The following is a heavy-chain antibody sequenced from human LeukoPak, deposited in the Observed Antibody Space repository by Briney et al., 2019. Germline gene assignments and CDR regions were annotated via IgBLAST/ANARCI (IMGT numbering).Heavy chain of an antibody. CDR3: AGTYYYDKGAFDI. V-gene: IGHV3-7*03. D-gene: IGHD3-22*01. J-gene: IGHJ3*02. CDR1: GLTFSSYW. CDR2: IKQDGSEK. Sequence: GGSLRLSCAASGLTFSSYWMSWVRQAPGKGLEWVANIKQDGSEKYYVDSVKGRFTISRDNSKNTLYLQMNSLRAEDTAVYYCAGTYYYDKGAFDIWGQGTMVTVSS.